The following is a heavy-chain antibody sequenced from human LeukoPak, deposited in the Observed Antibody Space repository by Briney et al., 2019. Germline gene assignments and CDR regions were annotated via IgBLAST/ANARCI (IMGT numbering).Heavy chain of an antibody. J-gene: IGHJ4*02. D-gene: IGHD3-16*01. V-gene: IGHV3-23*01. Sequence: GGSLRLSCAASGFTFSNYAMSWVRQAPGKGLEWVSAISGSASSTYYADSVKGRFTISRDDSKNTLYLQMNSLTTEDTAVYYCTTVVFAGGGIGGQGTLVTVSS. CDR1: GFTFSNYA. CDR3: TTVVFAGGGI. CDR2: ISGSASST.